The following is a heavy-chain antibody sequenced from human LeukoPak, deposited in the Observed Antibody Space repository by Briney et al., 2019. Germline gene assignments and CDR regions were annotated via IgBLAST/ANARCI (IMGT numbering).Heavy chain of an antibody. CDR3: ARASYYDSSGYYSNDAFDI. D-gene: IGHD3-22*01. V-gene: IGHV4-61*09. CDR2: IYTSGST. CDR1: GGSISSGSYY. Sequence: SQTLSLTCTVSGGSISSGSYYWSWIRQPARKGLEWIGHIYTSGSTNYNPSLKSRVTISVDTSKNQFSLKLSSVTAAHTAVYYCARASYYDSSGYYSNDAFDIWGQGTMVTVCS. J-gene: IGHJ3*02.